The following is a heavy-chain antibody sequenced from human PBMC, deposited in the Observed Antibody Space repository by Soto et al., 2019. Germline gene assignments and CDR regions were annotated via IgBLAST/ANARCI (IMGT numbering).Heavy chain of an antibody. CDR3: ARAVAVPADFDY. V-gene: IGHV1-3*01. J-gene: IGHJ4*02. CDR1: GYTFTGYA. CDR2: INAGNGNT. Sequence: GASVKVSCTASGYTFTGYAMHWVRQAPGQRLEWMGWINAGNGNTKYSQKFQGRVTITRDTSAGAAYMDLSSLSSEDTAVYYCARAVAVPADFDYWGQGTLVTVSS. D-gene: IGHD6-19*01.